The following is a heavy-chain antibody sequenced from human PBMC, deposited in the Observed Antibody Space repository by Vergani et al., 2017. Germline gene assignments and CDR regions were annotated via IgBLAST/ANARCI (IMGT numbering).Heavy chain of an antibody. D-gene: IGHD3-10*01. Sequence: VQLVESGGGLVQPGGSLRLSCAASGFSLSRFWMNWVRQAPGKGLEWVAFTRYDGIVEYYGDSVRGRFTISRDNSKNTLYLQMNNLRTEDTAIYYCAKQYFVSGNYLFDYWGQGTLVTVSS. CDR2: TRYDGIVE. J-gene: IGHJ4*02. CDR1: GFSLSRFW. CDR3: AKQYFVSGNYLFDY. V-gene: IGHV3-30*02.